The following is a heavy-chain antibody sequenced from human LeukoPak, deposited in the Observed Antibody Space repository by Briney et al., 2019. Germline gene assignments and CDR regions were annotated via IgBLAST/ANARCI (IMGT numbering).Heavy chain of an antibody. Sequence: ASVKVSCKASGYTFTGYYMHWVRQAPGQGLEWMGQINPNSGGTNYAQKFQGRVTMTRDTSISTAYMELSRLRSDDTAVYYCARDPFSDYYDSSGYYDYWGQGTLVTVSS. CDR2: INPNSGGT. CDR3: ARDPFSDYYDSSGYYDY. J-gene: IGHJ4*02. V-gene: IGHV1-2*06. D-gene: IGHD3-22*01. CDR1: GYTFTGYY.